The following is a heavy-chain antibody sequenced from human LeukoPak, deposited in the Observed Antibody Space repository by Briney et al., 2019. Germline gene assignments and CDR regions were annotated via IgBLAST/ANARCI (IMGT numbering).Heavy chain of an antibody. V-gene: IGHV3-23*01. CDR1: GFTFRTYA. Sequence: GGSLRLPCAASGFTFRTYAMSWVRQAPGKGLEWVSTVTGSGGSSYYADSVKGRFTISRDNSKNTLFLQMNSLRAEDTAVYYCAKEGIAAPLYYFDYWGQGNLVTVSS. CDR2: VTGSGGSS. CDR3: AKEGIAAPLYYFDY. D-gene: IGHD6-13*01. J-gene: IGHJ4*02.